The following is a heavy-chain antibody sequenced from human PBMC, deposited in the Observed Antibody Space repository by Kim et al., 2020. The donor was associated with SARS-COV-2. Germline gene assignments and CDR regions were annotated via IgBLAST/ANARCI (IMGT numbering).Heavy chain of an antibody. Sequence: GGSLRLSCAASGFTFSSYAMDWVRQAPGKGLEWVSAVTGSDGRTYYTHSVEGRFTISRDNSKNILYLQMNALRAEDTAVYYCAKHASGVVAGGGALDYFDHWGQGTLVIVSS. D-gene: IGHD6-19*01. V-gene: IGHV3-23*01. J-gene: IGHJ4*02. CDR2: VTGSDGRT. CDR3: AKHASGVVAGGGALDYFDH. CDR1: GFTFSSYA.